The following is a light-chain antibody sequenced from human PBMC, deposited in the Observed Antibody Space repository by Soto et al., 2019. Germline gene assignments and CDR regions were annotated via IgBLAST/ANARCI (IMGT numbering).Light chain of an antibody. CDR3: RQALQCPPT. Sequence: EIVMTQSPLSLPVTPGEPASISCRSSQSLLHSNGYDSLDWYLQKAGRSPQLLIYLGSNRASGVPARFSGSGSGTYFTLKISRVEAADVGVYYCRQALQCPPTFGQGTKVEIK. CDR2: LGS. J-gene: IGKJ1*01. V-gene: IGKV2-28*01. CDR1: QSLLHSNGYDS.